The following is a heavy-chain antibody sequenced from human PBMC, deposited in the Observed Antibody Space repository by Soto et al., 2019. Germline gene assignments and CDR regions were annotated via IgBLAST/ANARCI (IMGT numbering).Heavy chain of an antibody. Sequence: QVHLQPSGPGLVKPSQTLSLTCAISGDSVSSNTAAWNWIRSSPSRGHEWRGRTYYRSNWRHDYAVSVKSRITVNPDTSKHHFSLQLNSVTPDDTAVYYCARGVAGSGFALWGQGTLVTVSS. CDR1: GDSVSSNTAA. J-gene: IGHJ4*02. V-gene: IGHV6-1*01. CDR2: TYYRSNWRH. D-gene: IGHD6-19*01. CDR3: ARGVAGSGFAL.